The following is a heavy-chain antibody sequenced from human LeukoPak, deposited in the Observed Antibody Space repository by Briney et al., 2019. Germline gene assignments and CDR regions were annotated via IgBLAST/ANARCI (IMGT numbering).Heavy chain of an antibody. D-gene: IGHD2-15*01. CDR3: ARGLSAIVY. Sequence: SETLSLTCAVYGGSFSGYYWSWIRQPPGKGLEWIGEINHSGSTNYNPSLKSRVTISVDTSKNQFSLKLSSVTAADTAVYYCARGLSAIVYWGQGALVTVSS. V-gene: IGHV4-34*01. CDR1: GGSFSGYY. J-gene: IGHJ4*02. CDR2: INHSGST.